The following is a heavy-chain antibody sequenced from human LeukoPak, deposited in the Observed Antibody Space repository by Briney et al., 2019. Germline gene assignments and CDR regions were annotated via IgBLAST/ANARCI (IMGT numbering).Heavy chain of an antibody. CDR3: VRVEGYCTNGVCERSFQH. Sequence: ASVKVSCKASGYTFTSYGISWVRQAPGQGLEWMGWISAYNGNTNYAQKLQGRVTMTTDTSTSAAYMELRSLRSDDTAVYYCVRVEGYCTNGVCERSFQHWGQGTLVTVSS. J-gene: IGHJ1*01. CDR2: ISAYNGNT. CDR1: GYTFTSYG. D-gene: IGHD2-8*01. V-gene: IGHV1-18*01.